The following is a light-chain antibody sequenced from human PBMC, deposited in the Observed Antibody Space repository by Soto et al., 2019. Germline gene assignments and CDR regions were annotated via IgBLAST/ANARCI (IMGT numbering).Light chain of an antibody. CDR1: QSISSSY. CDR3: QQYGSSST. J-gene: IGKJ1*01. V-gene: IGKV3-20*01. CDR2: IAS. Sequence: EIVLTQSPGTLSLSPGERATLSCRASQSISSSYLAWYQQKPGQAPRLLIYIASLRATGIPDRFSGSGSGTDFPLTISRLEPEDFAVYYCQQYGSSSTFGQGTKVEIK.